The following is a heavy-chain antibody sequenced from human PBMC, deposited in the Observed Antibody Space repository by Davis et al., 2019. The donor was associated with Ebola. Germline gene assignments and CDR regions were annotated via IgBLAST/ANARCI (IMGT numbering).Heavy chain of an antibody. J-gene: IGHJ6*03. D-gene: IGHD3-10*01. CDR2: TYYYRSKWFT. CDR1: GDGVSVSSGG. V-gene: IGHV6-1*01. Sequence: HSQTLSLTCAISGDGVSVSSGGWNWIRQSPSRGLEWLGRTYYYRSKWFTDYAVSVKSRTTINPDTSKNQFSLQLNSVTPEDTALYYCVRGWFRGGMDVWGEGTTVTVSS. CDR3: VRGWFRGGMDV.